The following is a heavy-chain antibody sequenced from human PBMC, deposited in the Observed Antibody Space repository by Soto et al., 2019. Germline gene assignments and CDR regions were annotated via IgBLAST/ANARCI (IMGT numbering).Heavy chain of an antibody. D-gene: IGHD3-3*01. CDR2: ISGSGGST. V-gene: IGHV3-23*01. CDR3: AKGPYYDFWSGYGN. J-gene: IGHJ4*02. Sequence: EVQLLESGGGLVQPGGSLRLSCAASGFTFSSYAMSWVRQAPGKGLEWVSAISGSGGSTYYADSVKGRFTISRDNSKNTRYLQMNSLRAEDTAVYYCAKGPYYDFWSGYGNWGQGTLVTVSS. CDR1: GFTFSSYA.